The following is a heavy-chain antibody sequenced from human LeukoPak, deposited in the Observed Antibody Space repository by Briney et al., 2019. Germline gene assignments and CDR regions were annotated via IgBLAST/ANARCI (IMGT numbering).Heavy chain of an antibody. CDR2: ISSIIHNI. D-gene: IGHD3-22*01. CDR1: GFHYGDYY. Sequence: GGSLRLLCVASGFHYGDYYLHWLRQAPGRGLEWVSFISSIIHNILYTDSVKGRLPVSRENAKKTVFLQMNSLRAKDTAVYYCARDLFSFYYDSSGYCDYRGPGTRVTVSS. CDR3: ARDLFSFYYDSSGYCDY. J-gene: IGHJ4*02. V-gene: IGHV3-11*01.